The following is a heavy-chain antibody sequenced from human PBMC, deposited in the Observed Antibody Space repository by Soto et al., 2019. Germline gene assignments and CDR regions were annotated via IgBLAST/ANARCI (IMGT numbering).Heavy chain of an antibody. Sequence: EVQLVESGGGLVQPGGSLRLSCEVSGFSLREYWMNWVRQAPGKGLEWISYISRTTSVIKYADSVKGRFTISRDNAKNSRYLQMDSLRVENTAVNNCPRVERPPPPFNSRDVWAKGPRSPSP. J-gene: IGHJ6*03. V-gene: IGHV3-48*01. CDR3: PRVERPPPPFNSRDV. D-gene: IGHD1-1*01. CDR1: GFSLREYW. CDR2: ISRTTSVI.